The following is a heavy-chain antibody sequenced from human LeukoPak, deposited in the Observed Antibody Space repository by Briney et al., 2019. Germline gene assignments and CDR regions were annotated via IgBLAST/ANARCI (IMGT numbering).Heavy chain of an antibody. D-gene: IGHD3-3*01. Sequence: SETLSLTCTVSGGSTSSYYWSWIRQPPGKGLEWIGYIYYSGSTNYNPSLKSRVTISVDTSKNQFSLKLSSVTAADTAVYYCARKRGRFLEWSLDYWGQGTLVTVSS. CDR2: IYYSGST. CDR3: ARKRGRFLEWSLDY. V-gene: IGHV4-59*01. J-gene: IGHJ4*02. CDR1: GGSTSSYY.